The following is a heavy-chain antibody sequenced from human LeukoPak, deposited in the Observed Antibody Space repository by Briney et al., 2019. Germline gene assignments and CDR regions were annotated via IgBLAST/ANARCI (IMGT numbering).Heavy chain of an antibody. CDR1: GFTFSNYW. D-gene: IGHD2-15*01. CDR3: VRDRGYCSGGTCYALWDY. Sequence: GGSLRLSCAASGFTFSNYWMTWVRQAPGKGLEWVAHIKEDGGEKHYVDPVKGRFTISRDNAKNSLYLQMNSLRAEDTAMYYCVRDRGYCSGGTCYALWDYWGQGTLATVSS. V-gene: IGHV3-7*01. J-gene: IGHJ4*02. CDR2: IKEDGGEK.